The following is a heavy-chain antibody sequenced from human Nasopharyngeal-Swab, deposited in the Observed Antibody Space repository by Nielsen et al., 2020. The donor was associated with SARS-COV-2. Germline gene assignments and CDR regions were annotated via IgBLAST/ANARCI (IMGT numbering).Heavy chain of an antibody. V-gene: IGHV4-39*01. CDR1: GGSMNSNNYY. CDR3: ARQGVPIRGWFKDYDRTAYEY. Sequence: GSLRLSCTVSGGSMNSNNYYWGWIRQSPGKGLEWIGEISRSGRTNYNPSLNSRVTISLDTSKNQFSLKVTSVTAADTAVYYCARQGVPIRGWFKDYDRTAYEYWGQGTLVTVSS. J-gene: IGHJ4*02. D-gene: IGHD3-22*01. CDR2: ISRSGRT.